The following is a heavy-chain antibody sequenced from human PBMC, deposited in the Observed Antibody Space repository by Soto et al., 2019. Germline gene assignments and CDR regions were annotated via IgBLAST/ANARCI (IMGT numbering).Heavy chain of an antibody. CDR2: ISGGNTYI. J-gene: IGHJ6*03. D-gene: IGHD3-10*01. CDR3: ARPYIIWDYYYMDV. Sequence: GGSLRLSCAASGFDFSTYTMNWVRQAPGKGLEWVSSISGGNTYITYADSVKGRFTVSRDNAKNSLYLQMDGLRAEDTAVYYCARPYIIWDYYYMDVWGKGTTVNVSS. CDR1: GFDFSTYT. V-gene: IGHV3-21*01.